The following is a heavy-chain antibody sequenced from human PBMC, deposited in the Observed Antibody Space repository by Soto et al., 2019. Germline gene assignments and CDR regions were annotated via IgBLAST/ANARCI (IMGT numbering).Heavy chain of an antibody. Sequence: QVQMVQSGAEVKKPGPSVKVSCRASGYSFTSYDVNWVRQATGQGLEWMGWMNPNVGNTAFAQKFQGRVTMTRDTPISTAYMELSGLRSEDTAVYYCARYPYTSYCSDGSCSYDAFDIWGQGTVVTVSS. CDR2: MNPNVGNT. V-gene: IGHV1-8*01. CDR3: ARYPYTSYCSDGSCSYDAFDI. CDR1: GYSFTSYD. J-gene: IGHJ3*02. D-gene: IGHD2-15*01.